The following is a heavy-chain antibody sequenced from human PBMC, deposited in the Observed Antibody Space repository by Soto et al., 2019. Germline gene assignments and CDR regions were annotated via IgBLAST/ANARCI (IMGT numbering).Heavy chain of an antibody. D-gene: IGHD6-13*01. CDR3: ARQSSSWYREVDFDY. Sequence: TLSLTCTVSGGSISSSSYYWGWIRQPPGKGLEWIGSIYYSGSTYYNPSLKSRVTISVDTSKNQFSLKLSSVTAADTAVYYCARQSSSWYREVDFDYWGQGTLVTVSS. CDR1: GGSISSSSYY. CDR2: IYYSGST. J-gene: IGHJ4*02. V-gene: IGHV4-39*01.